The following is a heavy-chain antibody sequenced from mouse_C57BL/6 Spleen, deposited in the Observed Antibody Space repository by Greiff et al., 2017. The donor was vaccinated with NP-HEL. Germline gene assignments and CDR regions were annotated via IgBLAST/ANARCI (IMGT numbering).Heavy chain of an antibody. D-gene: IGHD3-3*01. CDR1: GYTFTSYW. J-gene: IGHJ2*01. CDR2: IDPSDSYT. V-gene: IGHV1-69*01. CDR3: ARGRDEDYFDY. Sequence: QVQLKQPGAELVMPGASVKLSCKASGYTFTSYWMHWVKQRPGQGLEWIGEIDPSDSYTNYNQKFKGKSTLTVDKSSSTAYMQLSSLTSEDSAVYYCARGRDEDYFDYWGQGTTLTVSS.